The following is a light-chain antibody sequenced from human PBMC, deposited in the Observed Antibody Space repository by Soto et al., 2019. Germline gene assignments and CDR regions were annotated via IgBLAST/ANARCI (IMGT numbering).Light chain of an antibody. Sequence: EIVLTQSPATLSLSPGERATLSCRASQSVSSYLAWYQQKPGQAPRPLIYDASNRATGIPARFSGSGSGTEFTLTISSLQSEDYAVYYCHQYNNWPPWTFGQGTKVDIK. CDR1: QSVSSY. CDR2: DAS. J-gene: IGKJ1*01. CDR3: HQYNNWPPWT. V-gene: IGKV3-11*01.